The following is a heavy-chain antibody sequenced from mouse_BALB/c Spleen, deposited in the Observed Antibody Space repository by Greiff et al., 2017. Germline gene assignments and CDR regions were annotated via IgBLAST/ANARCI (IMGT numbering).Heavy chain of an antibody. J-gene: IGHJ3*01. CDR1: GYSITSDYA. CDR2: ISYSGST. Sequence: EVKLMESGPGLVKPSQSLSLTCTVTGYSITSDYAWNWIRQFPGNKLEWMGYISYSGSTSYNPSLKSRISITRDTSKNQFFLQLNSVTTEDTATYYCARGDRYGAWFAYWGQGTLVTVSA. V-gene: IGHV3-2*02. D-gene: IGHD2-14*01. CDR3: ARGDRYGAWFAY.